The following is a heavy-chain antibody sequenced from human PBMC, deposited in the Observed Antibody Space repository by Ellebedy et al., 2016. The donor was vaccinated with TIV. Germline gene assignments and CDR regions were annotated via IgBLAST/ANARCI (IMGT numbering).Heavy chain of an antibody. CDR1: GFTFDDYG. CDR3: ARETSNWFDP. V-gene: IGHV3-20*01. Sequence: GESLKISCAASGFTFDDYGMSWVRQAPGKGLEWVSGINWNGGSTGYADSVKGRFTISRDNAKNSLYLQMNSLRAEDTALYHCARETSNWFDPWGQGTLVTVSS. J-gene: IGHJ5*02. CDR2: INWNGGST.